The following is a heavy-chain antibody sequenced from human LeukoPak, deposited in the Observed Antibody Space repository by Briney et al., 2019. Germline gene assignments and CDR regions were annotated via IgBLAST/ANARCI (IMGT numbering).Heavy chain of an antibody. D-gene: IGHD6-13*01. Sequence: GGSLRLSCAASGFTFSSNWMHWVRQDPGKGLVWVSRINSDGSSINYADSVKGRFTISRDNDKNTLYLQMNSLRAEDTAVYYCARGSSNDVFDIWGQGTMVTVSS. CDR1: GFTFSSNW. V-gene: IGHV3-74*01. J-gene: IGHJ3*02. CDR2: INSDGSSI. CDR3: ARGSSNDVFDI.